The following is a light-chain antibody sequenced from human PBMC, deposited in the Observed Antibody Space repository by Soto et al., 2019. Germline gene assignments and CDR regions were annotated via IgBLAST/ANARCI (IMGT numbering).Light chain of an antibody. CDR3: CSYAGNYSPV. CDR1: SSDVGSNNL. Sequence: QSALTQPASVSGSPGQSITISCTGTSSDVGSNNLVSWYQQHPGKAPKLMIYEGSKRPSGVSNRFSGSKSGNTASLTISGLQAEDEADYFCCSYAGNYSPVFGTGTKGTVL. J-gene: IGLJ1*01. V-gene: IGLV2-23*01. CDR2: EGS.